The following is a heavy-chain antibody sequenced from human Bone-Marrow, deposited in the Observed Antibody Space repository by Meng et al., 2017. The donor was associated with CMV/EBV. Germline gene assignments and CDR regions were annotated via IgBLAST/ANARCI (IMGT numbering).Heavy chain of an antibody. CDR1: GFTFSSYD. D-gene: IGHD5-18*01. J-gene: IGHJ4*02. CDR3: AKLRGYSFQDYFDY. V-gene: IGHV3-30*02. Sequence: GESLKISCATSGFTFSSYDMHWVRQAPGKGLEWVTFIRFDGSNKYTDSVKGRFTISRDNSKNTLYLQMNSLRAEDTAVYYCAKLRGYSFQDYFDYWGQGTLVTVSS. CDR2: IRFDGSNK.